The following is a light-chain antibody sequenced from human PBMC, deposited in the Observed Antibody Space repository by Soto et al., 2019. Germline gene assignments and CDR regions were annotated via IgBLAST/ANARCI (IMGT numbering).Light chain of an antibody. CDR3: SSYINTNTLV. CDR1: SRDIGFFNY. V-gene: IGLV2-14*01. CDR2: EVT. J-gene: IGLJ2*01. Sequence: QSALTQPASVSGSPGQSITISCTGTSRDIGFFNYVSWYQQFPGNAPKLIIFEVTNRPSGVSNRFSASKSGNTASLTISGLQAEDESDYYCSSYINTNTLVFGGGTKVTVL.